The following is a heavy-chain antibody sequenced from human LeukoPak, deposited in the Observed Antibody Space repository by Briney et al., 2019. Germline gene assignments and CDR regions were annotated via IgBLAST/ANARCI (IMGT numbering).Heavy chain of an antibody. Sequence: GASVKVSCKASGGTFSSYAISWVRQAPGQELEWMGGIIPIFGTANYAQKFQGRVTITTDESTSTVYMELSSLRSEDTAVYYCARAPQKYCSSTSCYFDYWGQGTLVTVSS. CDR2: IIPIFGTA. CDR3: ARAPQKYCSSTSCYFDY. D-gene: IGHD2-2*01. V-gene: IGHV1-69*05. CDR1: GGTFSSYA. J-gene: IGHJ4*02.